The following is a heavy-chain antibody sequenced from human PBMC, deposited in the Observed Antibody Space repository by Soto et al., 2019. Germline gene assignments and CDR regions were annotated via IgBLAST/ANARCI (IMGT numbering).Heavy chain of an antibody. CDR3: ARDLGGDYGDNSNAFDI. D-gene: IGHD4-17*01. CDR1: GGTFSSYA. Sequence: SVKVSCKASGGTFSSYAISWVRQAPGQGLEWMGGIIPIFGTANYAQKFQGRVTITADESTSTAYMELSSLRSEDTAVYYCARDLGGDYGDNSNAFDIWGQGTMVT. CDR2: IIPIFGTA. V-gene: IGHV1-69*13. J-gene: IGHJ3*02.